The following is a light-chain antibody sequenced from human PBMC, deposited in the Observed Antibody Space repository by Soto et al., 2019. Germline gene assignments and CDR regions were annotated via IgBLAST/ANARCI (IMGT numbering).Light chain of an antibody. CDR1: SSDIGGYDC. Sequence: QSALTQPASVSGSPGQSITISCTGTSSDIGGYDCVSWYQQHPGKVPKLMIFEVSNRPSGVSYRSSGSKSGNTASLTISGLQAEDEADYYCSSYTGSSTLYVFGTGTKVTVL. J-gene: IGLJ1*01. CDR2: EVS. CDR3: SSYTGSSTLYV. V-gene: IGLV2-14*01.